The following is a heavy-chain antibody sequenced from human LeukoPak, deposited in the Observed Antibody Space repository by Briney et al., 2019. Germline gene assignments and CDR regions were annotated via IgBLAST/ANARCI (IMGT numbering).Heavy chain of an antibody. CDR3: ARDLGDSGYLSY. J-gene: IGHJ4*02. CDR1: GDSISSYY. V-gene: IGHV4-59*01. D-gene: IGHD3-22*01. Sequence: SETLSLTCTLSGDSISSYYWSWLGQPPGKGLEWIGYIYYSGSTNYNPSLKSRVTISVDTSKNQFSLKLSSVTAADTAVYYCARDLGDSGYLSYWGQGTLVTVSS. CDR2: IYYSGST.